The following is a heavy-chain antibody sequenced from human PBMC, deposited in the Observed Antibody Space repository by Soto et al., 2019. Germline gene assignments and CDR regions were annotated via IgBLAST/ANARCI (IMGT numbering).Heavy chain of an antibody. Sequence: PSETLSLTCIVSGGSINGYNWSWIRQPAGKGLEWIGRTGSINYNPSLKSRVTMSVDTSKNQFSLKLDSVTAADTAVYYCARDSHNDTGRSFDYWGPGTLVTVSS. CDR1: GGSINGYN. J-gene: IGHJ4*02. D-gene: IGHD1-1*01. CDR2: TGSI. V-gene: IGHV4-4*07. CDR3: ARDSHNDTGRSFDY.